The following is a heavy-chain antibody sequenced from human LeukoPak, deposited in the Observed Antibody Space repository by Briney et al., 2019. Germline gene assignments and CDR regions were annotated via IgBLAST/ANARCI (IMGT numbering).Heavy chain of an antibody. J-gene: IGHJ6*03. CDR2: IWYDGSNK. CDR1: GFTFSRDW. D-gene: IGHD1-26*01. Sequence: GGSLRLSCAASGFTFSRDWMHWVRQAPGKGLEGVAVIWYDGSNKYYADSVKGRFTISRDNSKNTLYLQMNSLRAEDTAVYYCAKQGAYYYYYYMDVWGKGTTVTVSS. V-gene: IGHV3-33*06. CDR3: AKQGAYYYYYYMDV.